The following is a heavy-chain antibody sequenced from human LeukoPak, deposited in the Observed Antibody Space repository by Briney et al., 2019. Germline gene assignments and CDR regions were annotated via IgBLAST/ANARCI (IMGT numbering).Heavy chain of an antibody. V-gene: IGHV1-2*02. D-gene: IGHD3-10*01. CDR1: GYTFTGYY. CDR2: INPNSGGT. Sequence: GASVKVSCKASGYTFTGYYMHWVRQAPGQGLEWMGWINPNSGGTNYAQKFQGRVTMTRDTSTSAAYMELSRLRSDDTAVYYCARNLVNGWFGELYNWFDPWGQGTLVTVSS. CDR3: ARNLVNGWFGELYNWFDP. J-gene: IGHJ5*02.